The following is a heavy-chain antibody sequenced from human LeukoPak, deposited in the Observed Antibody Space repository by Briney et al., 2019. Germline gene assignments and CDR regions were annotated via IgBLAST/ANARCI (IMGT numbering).Heavy chain of an antibody. CDR3: ARGGVEATLVDY. CDR2: IIPIFGTA. Sequence: SVKVSCKASGYTFTSYGISWVRQAPGQGLEWMGGIIPIFGTANYAQKFQGRVTITADESTSTAYMELSSLRSEDTAVYYCARGGVEATLVDYWGQGTLVTVSS. V-gene: IGHV1-69*13. J-gene: IGHJ4*02. D-gene: IGHD1-26*01. CDR1: GYTFTSYG.